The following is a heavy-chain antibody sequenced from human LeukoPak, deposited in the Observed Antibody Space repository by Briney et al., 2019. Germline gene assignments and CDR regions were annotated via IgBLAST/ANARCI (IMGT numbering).Heavy chain of an antibody. CDR3: ARRGYYDSSGYVFDY. V-gene: IGHV4-34*01. CDR2: INHSGSN. CDR1: GGSFSGYY. D-gene: IGHD3-22*01. Sequence: SETLSLTCAVYGGSFSGYYWSWIRQPPGKGLEWIGEINHSGSNNYNPCLKSRVTISVDTSKNQFSLKLSSVTAADTAVYYCARRGYYDSSGYVFDYWGQGTLVTVSS. J-gene: IGHJ4*02.